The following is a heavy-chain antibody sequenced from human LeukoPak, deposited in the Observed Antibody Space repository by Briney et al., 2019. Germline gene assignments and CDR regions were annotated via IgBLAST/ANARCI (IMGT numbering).Heavy chain of an antibody. CDR1: GFTFSSYW. CDR2: INSDGSST. CDR3: ARGYYYGSGSYSGNWFDP. V-gene: IGHV3-74*01. Sequence: GGSLRLSCAASGFTFSSYWMHWVRQAPGKGLGWVSRINSDGSSTSYADSVKGRFTISRDNAKNTLYLQMNSLRAEDTAVYYCARGYYYGSGSYSGNWFDPWGQGTLVTVSS. D-gene: IGHD3-10*01. J-gene: IGHJ5*02.